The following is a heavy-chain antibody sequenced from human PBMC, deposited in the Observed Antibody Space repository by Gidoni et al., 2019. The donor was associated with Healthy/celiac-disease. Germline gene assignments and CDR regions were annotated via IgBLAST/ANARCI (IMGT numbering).Heavy chain of an antibody. CDR1: GLPFSSSA. D-gene: IGHD1-26*01. CDR2: ISGSGGST. V-gene: IGHV3-23*01. CDR3: AKGGSGAYPSQYYYYGMDV. Sequence: EVQLLESGGGLVQPGGSLRLSCAASGLPFSSSAMSWVRQAPGKGLEWVSAISGSGGSTYYADSVKGRFTISRDNSKNTLYLQMNSLRAEDTAVYYCAKGGSGAYPSQYYYYGMDVWGQGTTVTVSS. J-gene: IGHJ6*02.